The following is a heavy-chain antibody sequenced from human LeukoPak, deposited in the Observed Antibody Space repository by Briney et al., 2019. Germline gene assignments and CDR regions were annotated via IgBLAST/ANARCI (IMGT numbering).Heavy chain of an antibody. CDR2: FDPEDGET. D-gene: IGHD2-15*01. V-gene: IGHV1-24*01. CDR1: GYTLTELS. Sequence: ASVKVSCKVSGYTLTELSMHWVRQAPGKGLEWMGGFDPEDGETIYAQKFQGRVTMTEDTSTDTAYMELSSLRSEDTAVYYCATDLGPGRSGVRRCDYWGQGTLVTVSS. J-gene: IGHJ4*02. CDR3: ATDLGPGRSGVRRCDY.